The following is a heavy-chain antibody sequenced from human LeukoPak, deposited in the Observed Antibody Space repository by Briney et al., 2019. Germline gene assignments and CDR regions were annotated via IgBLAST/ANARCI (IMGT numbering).Heavy chain of an antibody. CDR2: ISYDGSNK. D-gene: IGHD3-3*01. V-gene: IGHV3-30*04. Sequence: GGSLRLSCAASGFTFSSYAMHWVRQAPGKGLEWVAVISYDGSNKYYADSVRGRFTISRDNSNNTLFLQMNSLRAEDTAVYYCARLKTSYNSWNVFDYWGQGTLVTVSS. CDR1: GFTFSSYA. J-gene: IGHJ4*02. CDR3: ARLKTSYNSWNVFDY.